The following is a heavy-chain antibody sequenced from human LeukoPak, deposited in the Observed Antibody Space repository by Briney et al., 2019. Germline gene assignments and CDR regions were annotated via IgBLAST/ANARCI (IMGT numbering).Heavy chain of an antibody. CDR1: GGTFSSYA. Sequence: ASVKVSCKASGGTFSSYAISWVRQAPGQGLEWMGGIIPIFGTANYAQKFQGRVTITADESTSTAYMELRSLRSDDTAVYYCARDKRGITDAFDIWGQGTMVTVSS. V-gene: IGHV1-69*13. CDR3: ARDKRGITDAFDI. D-gene: IGHD1-14*01. CDR2: IIPIFGTA. J-gene: IGHJ3*02.